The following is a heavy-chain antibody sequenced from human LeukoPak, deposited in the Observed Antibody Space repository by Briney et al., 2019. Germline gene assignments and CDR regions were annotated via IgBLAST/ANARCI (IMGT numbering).Heavy chain of an antibody. V-gene: IGHV3-7*01. Sequence: GGSLRLSCAASGFTFSSYWMSWVRQAPGKGLEWVANIKQDGSEKYYVDSVKGRFTISRDNAKNSLYLQMNSLRAEDTAVYYCAREYDFWSGSYYYHYYGMDVWGQGTTVTVSS. D-gene: IGHD3-3*01. CDR3: AREYDFWSGSYYYHYYGMDV. J-gene: IGHJ6*02. CDR2: IKQDGSEK. CDR1: GFTFSSYW.